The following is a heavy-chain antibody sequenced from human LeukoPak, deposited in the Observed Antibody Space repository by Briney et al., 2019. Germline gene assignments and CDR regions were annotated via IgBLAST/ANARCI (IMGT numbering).Heavy chain of an antibody. J-gene: IGHJ4*02. D-gene: IGHD1-14*01. CDR1: GFTFSDYY. CDR3: AKAGEATWTDY. V-gene: IGHV3-11*01. CDR2: ISSSGSTI. Sequence: GGSLRLSCAASGFTFSDYYMSWIRQAPGKGLEWVSYISSSGSTIYYADSVKGRFTISRDNAKNSLYLQMSSLRAEDTAVYYCAKAGEATWTDYWGQGTLVTVSS.